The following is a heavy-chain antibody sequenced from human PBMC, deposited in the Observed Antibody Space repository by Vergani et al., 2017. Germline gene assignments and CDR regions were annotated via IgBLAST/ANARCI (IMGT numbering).Heavy chain of an antibody. Sequence: QLQLQESGSGLVKPSQTLSLTCAVSGGSISSGGYSWSWIRQPPGKGLEWIGYIYHSGSTYYNPSLKSRVTISVDTSKNQFSLKLSSVTAADTAVYYCARDTVMERAPGAFDIWGQGTMVTVSS. J-gene: IGHJ3*02. D-gene: IGHD4-17*01. V-gene: IGHV4-30-2*05. CDR3: ARDTVMERAPGAFDI. CDR1: GGSISSGGYS. CDR2: IYHSGST.